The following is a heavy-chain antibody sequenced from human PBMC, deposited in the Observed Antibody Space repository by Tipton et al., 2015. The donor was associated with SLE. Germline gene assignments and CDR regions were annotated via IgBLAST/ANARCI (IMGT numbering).Heavy chain of an antibody. CDR3: ARVQYTSGSYFFDY. V-gene: IGHV3-30*04. D-gene: IGHD6-19*01. Sequence: QLVQSGGGVVQPGRSLRLSCAASGITFSTYTMNWVRQAPGKGLEWVAVISYDGSHTNYAVSVKGRFTISRDNAKNSLYLQMNSLREDDTAVYYCARVQYTSGSYFFDYWGQGTLVTVSS. CDR1: GITFSTYT. CDR2: ISYDGSHT. J-gene: IGHJ4*02.